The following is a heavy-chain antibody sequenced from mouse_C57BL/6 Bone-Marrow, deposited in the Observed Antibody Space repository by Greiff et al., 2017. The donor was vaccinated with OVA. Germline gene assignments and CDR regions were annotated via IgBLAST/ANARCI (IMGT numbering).Heavy chain of an antibody. V-gene: IGHV1-39*01. CDR1: GYSFTDYN. CDR2: INPNYGTT. D-gene: IGHD2-5*01. J-gene: IGHJ4*01. CDR3: ASRGDSNYFYAMDY. Sequence: VQLQQSGPELVKPGASVKISCKASGYSFTDYNMNWVKQSNGKSLEWIGVINPNYGTTSYNQKFKGKAKLTVDQSSSTAYMQLNSLTSEDSAVYYCASRGDSNYFYAMDYWGQGTSVTVSS.